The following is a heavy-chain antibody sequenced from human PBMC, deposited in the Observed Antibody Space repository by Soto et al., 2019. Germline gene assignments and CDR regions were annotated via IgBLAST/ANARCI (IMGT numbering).Heavy chain of an antibody. J-gene: IGHJ4*02. CDR2: ISGSSIYI. CDR3: ARDRPGDTSSDPGR. V-gene: IGHV3-21*01. D-gene: IGHD3-10*01. CDR1: GFTFSYYS. Sequence: GGSLRLSCAASGFTFSYYSMNWVRQAPGKGLEWVSSISGSSIYIHYADSVKGRFTISRDNAKNSLYLQMNSLRAEDTAVYYCARDRPGDTSSDPGRWGQGTLVTVSS.